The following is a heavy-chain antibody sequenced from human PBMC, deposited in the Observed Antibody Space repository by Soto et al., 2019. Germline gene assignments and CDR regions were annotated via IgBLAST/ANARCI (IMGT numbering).Heavy chain of an antibody. CDR3: ARDHSSTSCHFDY. Sequence: GGSLRLSXEASGFTFSRYSMNWVRQAPGKGLEWVSSISSSSSYIYYADSVKGRFTISRDNAKNSLYLQMNSLRAEDTAVYYCARDHSSTSCHFDYWGQGTLVTVSS. V-gene: IGHV3-21*01. J-gene: IGHJ4*02. D-gene: IGHD2-2*01. CDR1: GFTFSRYS. CDR2: ISSSSSYI.